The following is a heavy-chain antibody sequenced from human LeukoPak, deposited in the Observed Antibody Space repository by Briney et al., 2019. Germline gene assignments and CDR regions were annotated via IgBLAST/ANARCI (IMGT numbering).Heavy chain of an antibody. D-gene: IGHD7-27*01. Sequence: SGGSLRLSCAASAFTFSSYSMNWVRQAPGKGLEWVSYISSSSSTICYADSVKGRFTISRDNAKNSLYLQMNSLRAEDTAVYYCARDENWGSRVADYWGQGTLVTVSS. V-gene: IGHV3-48*01. CDR3: ARDENWGSRVADY. J-gene: IGHJ4*02. CDR1: AFTFSSYS. CDR2: ISSSSSTI.